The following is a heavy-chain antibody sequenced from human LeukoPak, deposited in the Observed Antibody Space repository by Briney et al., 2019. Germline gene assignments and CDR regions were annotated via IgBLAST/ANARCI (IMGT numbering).Heavy chain of an antibody. D-gene: IGHD2-21*02. CDR2: IYYSGGT. Sequence: SETLSLTCAVSGGSISSSSYYWGWIRQPPGKGLEWIGSIYYSGGTYYNPSLKSRVTISVDTSKNQFSLKLSSVTAADTAVYYCARHRYCGGDCYPYYFDYWGQGTLVTVSS. V-gene: IGHV4-39*01. CDR1: GGSISSSSYY. J-gene: IGHJ4*02. CDR3: ARHRYCGGDCYPYYFDY.